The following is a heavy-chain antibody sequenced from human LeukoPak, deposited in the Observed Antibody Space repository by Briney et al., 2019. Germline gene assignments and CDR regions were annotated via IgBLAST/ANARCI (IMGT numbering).Heavy chain of an antibody. Sequence: SETPSLTCTVSGGSISSYYWSWIRQPAGKGLEWIGRIYTSGSTNYNPSLKSRVTMSVDTSKNQFSLKLSSVTAADTAVYYCARGPPGVAAAGTPFDYWGQGTLVTVSS. V-gene: IGHV4-4*07. CDR3: ARGPPGVAAAGTPFDY. CDR1: GGSISSYY. CDR2: IYTSGST. J-gene: IGHJ4*02. D-gene: IGHD6-13*01.